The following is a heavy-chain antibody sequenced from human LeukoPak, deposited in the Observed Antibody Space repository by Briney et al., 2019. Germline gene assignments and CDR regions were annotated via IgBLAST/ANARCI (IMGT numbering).Heavy chain of an antibody. D-gene: IGHD1-14*01. CDR1: GFTFSNYW. V-gene: IGHV3-7*01. Sequence: GGSLRLSCAASGFTFSNYWMSWVRQAPGKGLEWVANINQGGSDKYYVDSVKGRFTISRDNANNLLYLQMNSLRGEDTAVYYCTRDRSRAEDDWGQGTLVTVSS. CDR2: INQGGSDK. CDR3: TRDRSRAEDD. J-gene: IGHJ4*02.